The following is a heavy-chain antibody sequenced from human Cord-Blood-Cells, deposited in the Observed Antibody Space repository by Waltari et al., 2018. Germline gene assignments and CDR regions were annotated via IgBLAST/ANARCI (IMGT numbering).Heavy chain of an antibody. CDR3: AKVKRQLVHY. CDR2: MIGRVGRT. CDR1: GFPFSSYA. V-gene: IGHV3-23*01. J-gene: IGHJ4*02. D-gene: IGHD6-6*01. Sequence: EVQLLESGGGLVQPGGSLRLSCAASGFPFSSYAMSWVRQGPGKGLEGVSGMIGRVGRTHAEHSVKGRFTTCRDKSKNTLYLQMNSLRAEDTAVYYCAKVKRQLVHYWGQGTLVTVSS.